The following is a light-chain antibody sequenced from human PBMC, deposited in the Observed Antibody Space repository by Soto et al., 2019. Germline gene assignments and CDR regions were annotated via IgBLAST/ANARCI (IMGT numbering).Light chain of an antibody. Sequence: IQLTQSPSSLSASVGDRVTITCRASQGISSYLAWCQQKPGKAPNLLIYAASTLQSGVPSRFSGGGSGTDFTLTISSLQPEDFATYYCQQASTFPWTFGQGTKVDIK. CDR3: QQASTFPWT. J-gene: IGKJ1*01. V-gene: IGKV1-9*01. CDR1: QGISSY. CDR2: AAS.